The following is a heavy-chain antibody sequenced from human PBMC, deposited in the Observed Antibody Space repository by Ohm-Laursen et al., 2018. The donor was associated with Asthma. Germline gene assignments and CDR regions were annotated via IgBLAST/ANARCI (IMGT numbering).Heavy chain of an antibody. CDR2: ISSSSSTI. Sequence: GSLRLSCSAPGFTFSSYSMNWVRQAPGKGLEWVSYISSSSSTIYYADSVKGRFTISRDNAKNSLYLQMNSLRAEDTAVYYCARDPYCSGGSCYSTWFGPWGQGTLVTVSS. V-gene: IGHV3-48*01. CDR1: GFTFSSYS. D-gene: IGHD2-15*01. CDR3: ARDPYCSGGSCYSTWFGP. J-gene: IGHJ5*02.